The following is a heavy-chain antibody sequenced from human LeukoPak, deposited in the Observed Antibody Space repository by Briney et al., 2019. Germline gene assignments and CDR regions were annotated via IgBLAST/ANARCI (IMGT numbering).Heavy chain of an antibody. D-gene: IGHD1-26*01. CDR3: AKDKSGGWELLRDHDAFDI. Sequence: GGSLRLSCAASGITLSNSAMSWVRQAPGKGLEWVSSISGSGASTYYADSVKGRFTISRDNSKNTLYLQMNSLRAEDTALYYCAKDKSGGWELLRDHDAFDIWGRGTMVTVSS. V-gene: IGHV3-23*01. CDR2: ISGSGAST. J-gene: IGHJ3*02. CDR1: GITLSNSA.